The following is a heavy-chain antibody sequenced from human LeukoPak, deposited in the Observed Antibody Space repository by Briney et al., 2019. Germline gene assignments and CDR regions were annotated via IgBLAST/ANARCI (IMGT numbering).Heavy chain of an antibody. CDR1: GGSFSGYY. CDR3: ARDRLHYYYYYMDV. CDR2: INHSGST. J-gene: IGHJ6*03. Sequence: SETLSLTRAVYGGSFSGYYWSWIRQPPGKGLEWIGEINHSGSTNYNPSLKSRVTISVDTSKNQFSLKLSSVTAADTAVYYCARDRLHYYYYYMDVWGKGTTVTVSS. V-gene: IGHV4-34*01. D-gene: IGHD4-11*01.